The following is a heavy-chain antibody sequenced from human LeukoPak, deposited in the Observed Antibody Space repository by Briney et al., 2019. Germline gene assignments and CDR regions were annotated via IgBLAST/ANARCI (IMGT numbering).Heavy chain of an antibody. J-gene: IGHJ6*02. CDR2: ISYDGSNK. V-gene: IGHV3-30*04. D-gene: IGHD2-2*01. CDR3: AKEVVVPAAAYYYYYGMDV. Sequence: GGSLRLSCAASGFTFSSYAMHWVRQAPGKGLEWVAVISYDGSNKYYADSVKGRFTISRDNSKNTLYLQMNSLRAEDTAVYYCAKEVVVPAAAYYYYYGMDVWGQGTTVTVSS. CDR1: GFTFSSYA.